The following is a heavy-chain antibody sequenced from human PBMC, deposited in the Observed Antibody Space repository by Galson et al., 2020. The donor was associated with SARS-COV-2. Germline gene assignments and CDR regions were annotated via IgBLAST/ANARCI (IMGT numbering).Heavy chain of an antibody. D-gene: IGHD1-1*01. CDR3: ARDKRDAYNYIWFDP. CDR1: GGSISSGSYY. V-gene: IGHV4-61*02. J-gene: IGHJ5*02. Sequence: SETLSLTCTVSGGSISSGSYYWSWIRQPAGKGLEWIGRIYTSGSTNYNPSLKSRVTISIDTSKNQFSLKLSSVTAADTAVYYCARDKRDAYNYIWFDPWGQGTLVTVSS. CDR2: IYTSGST.